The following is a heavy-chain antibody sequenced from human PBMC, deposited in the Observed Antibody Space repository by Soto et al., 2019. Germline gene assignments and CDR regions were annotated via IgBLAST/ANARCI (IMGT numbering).Heavy chain of an antibody. CDR2: ISYDGSNK. J-gene: IGHJ4*02. Sequence: QVQLVESGGGVVQPGRSLRLSCAASGFTFSSYDMHWVRQAPGKGLEWVAVISYDGSNKYYADSVKGRFTISRDNSKNTLYLQMNSLRAEDTAVYYCARDPYSYGPKFGYFDYWGQGTLVTVSS. CDR1: GFTFSSYD. CDR3: ARDPYSYGPKFGYFDY. D-gene: IGHD5-18*01. V-gene: IGHV3-30-3*01.